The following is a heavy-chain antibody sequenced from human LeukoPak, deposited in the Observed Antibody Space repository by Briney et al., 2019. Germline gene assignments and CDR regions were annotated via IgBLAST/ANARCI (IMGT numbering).Heavy chain of an antibody. V-gene: IGHV3-21*01. CDR1: GFTFRNYA. J-gene: IGHJ6*03. D-gene: IGHD7-27*01. CDR3: ARLGPGVPGLGYYYYMDV. Sequence: GGSLRLSCAASGFTFRNYAMSWVRQAPGKGLEWVSSISSSSSYIYYADSVKGRFTISRDNAKNSLYLQMNSLRAEDTAVYYCARLGPGVPGLGYYYYMDVWGKGTTVTVSS. CDR2: ISSSSSYI.